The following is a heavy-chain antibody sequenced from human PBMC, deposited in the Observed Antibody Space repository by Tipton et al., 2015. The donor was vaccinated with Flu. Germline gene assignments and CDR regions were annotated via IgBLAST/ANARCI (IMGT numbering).Heavy chain of an antibody. CDR1: GFTFSGRG. CDR2: VSHDGSQD. D-gene: IGHD2-21*02. CDR3: AREGASVGDGLDY. Sequence: QLVQSGGGVVQPGESLRLSCAASGFTFSGRGMHWVRQAPGKGLEWLAAVSHDGSQDFYTDSVRGRFTISRDNSQNTLFLQIDSLRVEDTAVYFCAREGASVGDGLDYWGQGTLVTVSS. V-gene: IGHV3-30*03. J-gene: IGHJ4*02.